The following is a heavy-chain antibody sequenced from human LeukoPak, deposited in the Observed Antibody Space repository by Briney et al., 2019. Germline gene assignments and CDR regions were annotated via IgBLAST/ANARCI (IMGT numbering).Heavy chain of an antibody. CDR1: GDSISSGNFH. D-gene: IGHD2-15*01. CDR3: ARPLCSAGRSCYSPHAFGI. V-gene: IGHV4-61*02. J-gene: IGHJ3*02. CDR2: ISPSGST. Sequence: SQTLSLTCTVSGDSISSGNFHWTWIRQPVGKGLEWIGRISPSGSTNHNPSLKSRVTISVDTSKNHFSLRLSSVTAADTAVYYCARPLCSAGRSCYSPHAFGIWGQGTMVTVSS.